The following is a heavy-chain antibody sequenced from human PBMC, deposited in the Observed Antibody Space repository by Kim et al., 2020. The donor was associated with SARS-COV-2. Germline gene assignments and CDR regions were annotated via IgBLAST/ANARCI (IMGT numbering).Heavy chain of an antibody. V-gene: IGHV4-39*07. Sequence: SETLSLTCTVSGGSISSSSYYWGWIRQPPGKGLEWIGSIYYSGSTYYNPSLKSRVTISVDTSKNQFSLKLSSVTAADTAVYYCARDISQPVYYDFWSGYYTGWFNPWGQGTLVTVSS. D-gene: IGHD3-3*01. CDR1: GGSISSSSYY. J-gene: IGHJ5*02. CDR2: IYYSGST. CDR3: ARDISQPVYYDFWSGYYTGWFNP.